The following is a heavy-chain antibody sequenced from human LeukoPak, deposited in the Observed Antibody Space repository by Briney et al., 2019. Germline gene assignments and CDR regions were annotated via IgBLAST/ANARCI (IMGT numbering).Heavy chain of an antibody. CDR3: ARGRVKAFIALYYMDV. D-gene: IGHD6-13*01. V-gene: IGHV1-8*03. CDR2: MNPNSGNT. Sequence: ASVKVSCKASGYTFTSYGISWVRQATGQGLEWMGWMNPNSGNTGYAQKFQGRVTITRNTSISTAYMELSSLRSEDTAVYYCARGRVKAFIALYYMDVWGKGTTVTVSS. CDR1: GYTFTSYG. J-gene: IGHJ6*03.